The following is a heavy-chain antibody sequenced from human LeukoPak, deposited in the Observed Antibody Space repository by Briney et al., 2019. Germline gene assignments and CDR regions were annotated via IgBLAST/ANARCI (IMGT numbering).Heavy chain of an antibody. CDR2: MSYDGSNK. V-gene: IGHV3-30*18. CDR3: AKDVYSGYNVLSLDY. Sequence: GGSLRLSCAASGFTFSTYGMHWVRQAPGKGLEWMAVMSYDGSNKKYTDSVKGRFTISRDNSKNTLYLQMNSLRAEDTAVYYCAKDVYSGYNVLSLDYWGQGTLVTVSS. CDR1: GFTFSTYG. D-gene: IGHD5-12*01. J-gene: IGHJ4*02.